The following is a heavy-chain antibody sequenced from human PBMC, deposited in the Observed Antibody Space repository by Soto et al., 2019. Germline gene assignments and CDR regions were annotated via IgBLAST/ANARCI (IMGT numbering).Heavy chain of an antibody. D-gene: IGHD3-22*01. CDR1: GGSFSGYY. CDR2: INHSGST. V-gene: IGHV4-34*01. Sequence: TSETLSLTCAVYGGSFSGYYWSWIRQPPGKGLEWIGEINHSGSTYYNPSLKSRVTISVDTSKNQFSLKLSSVTAADTAVYYCARLAYYYDSSGYYSPALNWFDPWGQGTLVTVSS. J-gene: IGHJ5*02. CDR3: ARLAYYYDSSGYYSPALNWFDP.